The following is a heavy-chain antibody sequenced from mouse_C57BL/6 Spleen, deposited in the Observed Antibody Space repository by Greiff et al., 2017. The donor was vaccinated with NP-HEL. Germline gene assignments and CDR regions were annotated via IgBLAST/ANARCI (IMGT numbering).Heavy chain of an antibody. CDR1: GYTFTDYE. CDR2: IDPETGGT. Sequence: QVQLQQSGAELVRPGASVTLSCKASGYTFTDYEMHWVKQTPVHGLEWIGAIDPETGGTAYNQKFKGKAILTADKSSSTAYMELRSLTSEDSAVYYGTRGPQLTGMFAYWGQGTLVTVSA. J-gene: IGHJ3*01. V-gene: IGHV1-15*01. D-gene: IGHD4-1*01. CDR3: TRGPQLTGMFAY.